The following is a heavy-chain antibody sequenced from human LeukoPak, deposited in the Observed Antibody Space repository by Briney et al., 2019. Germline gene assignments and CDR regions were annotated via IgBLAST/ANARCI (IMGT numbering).Heavy chain of an antibody. CDR1: GFTFSSYS. J-gene: IGHJ4*02. Sequence: GGSLRLSCAASGFTFSSYSMSWVRQAPGKGLEWVSSISSSSSYIYYADSVKGRFTISRDNAKNSLYLQMNSLRAEDTAVYYCARDAEGYSGYDTRSFDYWGQGTLVTVSS. D-gene: IGHD5-12*01. V-gene: IGHV3-21*01. CDR3: ARDAEGYSGYDTRSFDY. CDR2: ISSSSSYI.